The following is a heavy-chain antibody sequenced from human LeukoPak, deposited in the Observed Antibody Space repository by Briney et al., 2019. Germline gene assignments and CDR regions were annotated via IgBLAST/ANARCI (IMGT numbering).Heavy chain of an antibody. J-gene: IGHJ3*02. CDR2: VYPGDSDT. Sequence: GESLKISCQGSGYNFTNYWIGWVRQIPEKGLEWMGSVYPGDSDTRYSPSFQGQVTISADKSISTAYLQWSSLKASDTAMYYCARHKFYGDRGAFDIWGQGTMVTVSS. D-gene: IGHD4-17*01. CDR1: GYNFTNYW. V-gene: IGHV5-51*01. CDR3: ARHKFYGDRGAFDI.